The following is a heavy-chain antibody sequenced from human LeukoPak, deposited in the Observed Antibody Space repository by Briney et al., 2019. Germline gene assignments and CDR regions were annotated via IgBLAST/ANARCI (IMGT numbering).Heavy chain of an antibody. CDR1: GLTFSSHW. J-gene: IGHJ4*02. Sequence: GGSLRLSCAASGLTFSSHWMHWVRQAPGKGLVWVSRITNDGSSTTYADSVKGRFTISRDNSKNTLYLQMNSLRAEGTAVYYCARGSGSYSAFDYWGQGTLVTVSS. D-gene: IGHD1-26*01. CDR2: ITNDGSST. V-gene: IGHV3-74*01. CDR3: ARGSGSYSAFDY.